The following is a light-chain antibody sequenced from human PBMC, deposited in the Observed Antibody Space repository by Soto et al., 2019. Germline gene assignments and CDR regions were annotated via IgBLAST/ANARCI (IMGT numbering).Light chain of an antibody. V-gene: IGKV1-12*01. J-gene: IGKJ4*01. CDR3: QQANSFPLT. Sequence: DIQMTQSPSSVSASVGDRVSITCRASQGISNWLAWYQQKPGRAPKLLIYTGSSLQSGVPSRFSGTGSGTDFTLTISSLQPADVATYSCQQANSFPLTFGGGTKVEIK. CDR1: QGISNW. CDR2: TGS.